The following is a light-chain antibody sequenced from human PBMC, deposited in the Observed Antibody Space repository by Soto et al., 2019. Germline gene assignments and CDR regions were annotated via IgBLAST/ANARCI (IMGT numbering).Light chain of an antibody. CDR1: QSVSSTY. CDR3: QQYGRSSWT. V-gene: IGKV3-20*01. Sequence: ELVLTQSPGTLSLSPEARATLSCRSSQSVSSTYLIWYQQKPGQAPRLVIYGASNRATGIPDRFSGSGSGTDFTLTISRLEPEEFAVYYCQQYGRSSWTFGKGTKVDIK. J-gene: IGKJ1*01. CDR2: GAS.